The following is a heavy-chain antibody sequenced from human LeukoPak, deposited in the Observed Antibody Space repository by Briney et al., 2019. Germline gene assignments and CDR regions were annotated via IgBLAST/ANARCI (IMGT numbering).Heavy chain of an antibody. D-gene: IGHD4/OR15-4a*01. CDR2: ISGSGGNT. CDR1: GFTFSSYA. Sequence: GGSLRLSCAASGFTFSSYAMSWVRQAPGKGLEWVSGISGSGGNTYSADSVRGRFTISRDNSKNTLYLQMISLRAEDTAVYYCARANTLDYWGQGTLATVSS. J-gene: IGHJ4*02. CDR3: ARANTLDY. V-gene: IGHV3-23*01.